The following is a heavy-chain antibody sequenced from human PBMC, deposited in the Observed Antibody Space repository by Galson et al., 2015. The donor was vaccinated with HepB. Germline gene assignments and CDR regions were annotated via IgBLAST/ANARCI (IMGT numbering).Heavy chain of an antibody. Sequence: SLRLSCAASGFTFSYYAMAWVRQAPGKGLEWISAITPSGDNTYSADSVKGRFTISRDNSKNTLFLQKTGLTADDTAIYYCARVRPEYTSGWYRQALYYFDSWGQGTLVAVSS. CDR3: ARVRPEYTSGWYRQALYYFDS. D-gene: IGHD6-19*01. V-gene: IGHV3-23*01. CDR2: ITPSGDNT. CDR1: GFTFSYYA. J-gene: IGHJ4*02.